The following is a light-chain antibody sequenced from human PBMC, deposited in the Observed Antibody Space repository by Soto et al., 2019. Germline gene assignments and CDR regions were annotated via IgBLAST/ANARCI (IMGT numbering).Light chain of an antibody. CDR3: LQYFKYPRT. J-gene: IGKJ1*01. CDR2: GTF. Sequence: AIQMTQSPSSLSASVGDRVTITCRASQDIRTELGWYQQKPGKAPSLLIYGTFSLQSGVPSRFSGSGSGTDFTLTISSLQPDDFATYYCLQYFKYPRTFGQGTKVEVK. V-gene: IGKV1-6*01. CDR1: QDIRTE.